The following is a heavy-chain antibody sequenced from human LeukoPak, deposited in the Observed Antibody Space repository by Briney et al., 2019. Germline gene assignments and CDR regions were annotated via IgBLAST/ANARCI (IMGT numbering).Heavy chain of an antibody. D-gene: IGHD6-19*01. CDR3: ARIASWSSGWYA. CDR2: INHSGST. CDR1: GGSFSGYY. J-gene: IGHJ4*02. Sequence: SETLSLTCAVYGGSFSGYYWSWIRQPPGKGLEWIGEINHSGSTNYNPSLKSRVTISVDTSKNQFSLKLSSVTAADTAVYYCARIASWSSGWYAWGQGTLVTVSS. V-gene: IGHV4-34*01.